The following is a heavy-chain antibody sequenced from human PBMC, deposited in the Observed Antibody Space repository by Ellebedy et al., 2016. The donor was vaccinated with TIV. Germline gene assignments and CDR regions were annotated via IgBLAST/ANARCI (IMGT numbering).Heavy chain of an antibody. V-gene: IGHV3-74*01. CDR1: GFTFSNYW. J-gene: IGHJ4*02. Sequence: HTGGSLRLSXAASGFTFSNYWMHWVRQAPGKGLVWVSRINSDGSNTNYADSVKGRFTISRDNAKNTLYLQMNSLRVEDTAVYYCARDLGAGYYYGDLFDYWGQGALVTVSS. CDR3: ARDLGAGYYYGDLFDY. CDR2: INSDGSNT. D-gene: IGHD3-9*01.